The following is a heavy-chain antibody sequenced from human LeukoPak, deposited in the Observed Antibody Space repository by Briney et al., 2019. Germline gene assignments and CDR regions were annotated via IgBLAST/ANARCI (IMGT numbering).Heavy chain of an antibody. CDR2: INSGSTTI. D-gene: IGHD1-26*01. V-gene: IGHV3-48*04. Sequence: GGSLRLSCAASGFTFSSYHMNWVRQTPGKGLEWISYINSGSTTIYYADSVKGRFTISRDNAKNSVYLQMNSLRVEDTAVYFCARTASGSFSIWGQGTLVTVSS. CDR3: ARTASGSFSI. J-gene: IGHJ4*02. CDR1: GFTFSSYH.